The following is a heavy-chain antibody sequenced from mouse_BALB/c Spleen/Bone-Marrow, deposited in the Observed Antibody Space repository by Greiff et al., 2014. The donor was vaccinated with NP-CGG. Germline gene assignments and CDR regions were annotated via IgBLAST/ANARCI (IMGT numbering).Heavy chain of an antibody. CDR3: TRGWDGFDY. D-gene: IGHD2-3*01. CDR2: IHPGSGGI. Sequence: QVQLQQSGAELVRPGASVKLSCKASGYKFTDYEIHWVKQTPVHGLEWIGAIHPGSGGIAYNQKFEDKATLTADKSSSTVYMKRSSLTSEESAVYYCTRGWDGFDYWGQGTTLTVSS. V-gene: IGHV1-15*01. J-gene: IGHJ2*01. CDR1: GYKFTDYE.